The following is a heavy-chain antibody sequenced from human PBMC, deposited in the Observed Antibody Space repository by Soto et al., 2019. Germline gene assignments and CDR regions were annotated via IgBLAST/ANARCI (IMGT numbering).Heavy chain of an antibody. V-gene: IGHV3-21*01. CDR1: GFTFSSYS. J-gene: IGHJ6*02. CDR2: ISSSSSYI. D-gene: IGHD3-3*01. Sequence: GGALRLACAASGFTFSSYSMNWVRQAPGKGLEWVSSISSSSSYIYYADSVKGRFTISRDNAKNSLYLQMNSLRAEDTAVYYCARNRLEWFPYYGMDVWGQGTTVTVSS. CDR3: ARNRLEWFPYYGMDV.